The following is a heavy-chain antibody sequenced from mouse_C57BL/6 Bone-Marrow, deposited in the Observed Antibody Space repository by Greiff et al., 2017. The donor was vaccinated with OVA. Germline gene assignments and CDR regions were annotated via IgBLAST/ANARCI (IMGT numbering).Heavy chain of an antibody. D-gene: IGHD2-3*01. CDR3: ARSLYDGYYGWYFDV. CDR1: GYTFTSYW. J-gene: IGHJ1*03. Sequence: QVQLKESGAELAKPGASVKLSCKASGYTFTSYWMHWVKQRPGQGLEWIGYINPSSGYTKYNQKFKDKATLTADKSSSTAYMPLSSLTYEDSAVYYCARSLYDGYYGWYFDVWGTGTTVTVSA. V-gene: IGHV1-7*01. CDR2: INPSSGYT.